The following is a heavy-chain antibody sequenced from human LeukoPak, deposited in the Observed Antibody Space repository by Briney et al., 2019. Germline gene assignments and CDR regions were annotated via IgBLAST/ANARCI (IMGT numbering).Heavy chain of an antibody. CDR3: ARWAQFDWLLSVDYYFDY. J-gene: IGHJ4*02. CDR1: GFTFSSYW. D-gene: IGHD3-9*01. CDR2: IKQGGSEK. V-gene: IGHV3-7*01. Sequence: GGSLRLSCAASGFTFSSYWMSWVRQAPGKGLEWVANIKQGGSEKYYVDSVKGRFTISRDNAKNSLYLQMNSLRAEDTAVYYCARWAQFDWLLSVDYYFDYWGRGTLVTVPS.